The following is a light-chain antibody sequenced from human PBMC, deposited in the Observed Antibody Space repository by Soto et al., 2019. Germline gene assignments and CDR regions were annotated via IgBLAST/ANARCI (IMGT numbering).Light chain of an antibody. CDR3: AAWDDSLRGLE. Sequence: QSVLTQPPSASGTPGPMVTISCSGSSSNIGSNTVNWYQQLPGMAPKLLIYNNSHRPSGVPDRFSGYKSGTSASLAISGLQSEDEADYYCAAWDDSLRGLEFGGGTKLTVL. V-gene: IGLV1-44*01. CDR2: NNS. CDR1: SSNIGSNT. J-gene: IGLJ2*01.